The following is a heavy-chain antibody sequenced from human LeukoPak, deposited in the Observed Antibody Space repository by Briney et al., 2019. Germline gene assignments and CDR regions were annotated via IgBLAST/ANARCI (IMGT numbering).Heavy chain of an antibody. J-gene: IGHJ4*02. CDR1: GFTFSQYA. CDR2: ITGSGGST. D-gene: IGHD1-1*01. Sequence: GGSLRLSCGASGFTFSQYAMGGVRDAPGKGLEWVSLITGSGGSTYHPDSVKGRFTISRDNSKSTLYLRMSSLRANDTAVYYCAKGHQLVQLYFDYWGQGTLVTVSS. V-gene: IGHV3-23*01. CDR3: AKGHQLVQLYFDY.